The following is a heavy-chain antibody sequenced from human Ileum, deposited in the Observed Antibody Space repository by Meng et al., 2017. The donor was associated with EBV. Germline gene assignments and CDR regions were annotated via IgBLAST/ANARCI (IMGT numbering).Heavy chain of an antibody. D-gene: IGHD3-16*02. CDR2: ISSGSSFI. CDR1: GFTFSSYS. J-gene: IGHJ4*02. CDR3: VRDSSFNVH. V-gene: IGHV3-21*02. Sequence: EVQLVESGGGLVKPGGSLRLPCAASGFTFSSYSMNWVSQAPGKGLEWVSYISSGSSFIYYADSVKGRFTISRDDAKNSLSLQMNNLGADDTAVYYCVRDSSFNVHWGQGTLVTVSS.